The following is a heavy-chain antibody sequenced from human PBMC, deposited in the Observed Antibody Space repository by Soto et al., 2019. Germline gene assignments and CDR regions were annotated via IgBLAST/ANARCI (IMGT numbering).Heavy chain of an antibody. J-gene: IGHJ3*02. CDR2: INPNSGGT. CDR1: GYTFTGYY. D-gene: IGHD2-15*01. V-gene: IGHV1-2*04. CDR3: AMSGGGELGYCSGGSCYPGGNAFDI. Sequence: ASVKVSCKASGYTFTGYYMHWVRQAPGQGLEWMGWINPNSGGTNYAQKFQGWVTMTRDTSISTAYIELSRLRSDDTAVYYCAMSGGGELGYCSGGSCYPGGNAFDIWGQGTMVTVSS.